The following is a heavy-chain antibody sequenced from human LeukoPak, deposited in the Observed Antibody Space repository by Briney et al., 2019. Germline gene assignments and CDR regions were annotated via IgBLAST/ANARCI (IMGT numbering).Heavy chain of an antibody. J-gene: IGHJ4*02. V-gene: IGHV3-30*02. CDR3: AKDSPIDY. Sequence: GGSLRLSCAASGFIFSSYAMHWVRQAPGKGLEWVAFIRYDGSNKYYADSVKGRLSISRDNSKNTLFLQMNSLRAEDTAVYYCAKDSPIDYWGQGTLVTVSS. CDR2: IRYDGSNK. CDR1: GFIFSSYA.